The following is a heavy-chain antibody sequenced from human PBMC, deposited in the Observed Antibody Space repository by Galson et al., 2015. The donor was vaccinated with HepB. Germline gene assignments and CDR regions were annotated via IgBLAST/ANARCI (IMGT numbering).Heavy chain of an antibody. CDR2: ISSNGGST. CDR1: GFTFSSYA. J-gene: IGHJ4*02. Sequence: LRLSCAASGFTFSSYAMHWVRQAPGKGLEYVSAISSNGGSTYYADSVKGRLTISRDNSKNTLYLQMSSLRAEDTAVYYCVKDLSPDGTTWKSLYYWGQGTLVTVSS. D-gene: IGHD1/OR15-1a*01. V-gene: IGHV3-64D*06. CDR3: VKDLSPDGTTWKSLYY.